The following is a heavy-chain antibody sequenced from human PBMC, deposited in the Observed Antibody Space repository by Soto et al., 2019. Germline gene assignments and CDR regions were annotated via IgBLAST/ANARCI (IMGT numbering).Heavy chain of an antibody. J-gene: IGHJ6*02. CDR1: GFTFSSHA. CDR3: ARNDTTGYYYYYTLDV. D-gene: IGHD3-22*01. CDR2: ISGNGYST. V-gene: IGHV3-23*01. Sequence: EVQLLESGGGLVQPGGSLRLSCAASGFTFSSHAMSWVRQAPGKGLEWVSIISGNGYSTYYADSVKGRFTISRDNSKNTLFLHMTNLRAEDTAVYYCARNDTTGYYYYYTLDVWGQGTTVTVSS.